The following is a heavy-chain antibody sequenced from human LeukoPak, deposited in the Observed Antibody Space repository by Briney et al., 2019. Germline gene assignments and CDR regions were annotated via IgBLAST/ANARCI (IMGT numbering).Heavy chain of an antibody. CDR1: GFTFSSYA. CDR2: ISYDGSNK. D-gene: IGHD2-21*01. CDR3: ARDSFPKAFDI. J-gene: IGHJ3*02. Sequence: GGSLRLSCSASGFTFSSYAMHWVRQAPGKGLEWVAVISYDGSNKYYADSVKGRFTISRDNSKNTLYLQMNSLRAEDTAVYYCARDSFPKAFDIWGQGTMVTVSS. V-gene: IGHV3-30-3*01.